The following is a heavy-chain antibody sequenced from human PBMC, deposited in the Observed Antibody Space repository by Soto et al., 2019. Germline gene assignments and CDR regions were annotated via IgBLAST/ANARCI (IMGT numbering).Heavy chain of an antibody. Sequence: PGGSLRLSCTASGFTFADYVMSWVRQAPGKGQEWVGLISRKAHGVTSEYAASVKGRFTISRDASKSIAYLQMNSHKTEDTAVYYCTRDPLNYDLWIVYFTIWNDSGGQGTLVTVSS. D-gene: IGHD3-3*01. CDR3: TRDPLNYDLWIVYFTIWNDS. V-gene: IGHV3-49*04. CDR1: GFTFADYV. CDR2: ISRKAHGVTS. J-gene: IGHJ5*01.